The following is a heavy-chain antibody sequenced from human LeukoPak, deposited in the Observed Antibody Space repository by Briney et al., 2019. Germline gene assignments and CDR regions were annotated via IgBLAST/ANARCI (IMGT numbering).Heavy chain of an antibody. CDR2: IKQDGSEK. J-gene: IGHJ4*02. D-gene: IGHD2-8*01. CDR3: ARPIVLMVRIQYFDY. V-gene: IGHV3-7*01. Sequence: GGSLRLSCAASGFTFSSYWMSWVRQAPGKGLEWVANIKQDGSEKYYVDSVKGRFTISRDNAKNSLYLQMNSLRAEDTAVYYCARPIVLMVRIQYFDYWDQGTLVTVSS. CDR1: GFTFSSYW.